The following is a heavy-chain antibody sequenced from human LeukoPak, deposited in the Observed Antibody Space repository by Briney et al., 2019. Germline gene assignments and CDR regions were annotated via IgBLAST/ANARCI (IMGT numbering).Heavy chain of an antibody. D-gene: IGHD3-10*01. Sequence: TASETLSLTCTVSGGSISPYYWSWIRQPPGKGLEWIGCVYYSGSTNYNPSLKSRVTISVDTSKSQFSLKLTSVTAADTAVYYCARGGGSGRGNWFDPWGQGSLVTVSS. CDR3: ARGGGSGRGNWFDP. V-gene: IGHV4-59*01. J-gene: IGHJ5*02. CDR2: VYYSGST. CDR1: GGSISPYY.